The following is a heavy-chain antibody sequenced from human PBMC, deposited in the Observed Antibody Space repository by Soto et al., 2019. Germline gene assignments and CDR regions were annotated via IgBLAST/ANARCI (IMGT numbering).Heavy chain of an antibody. CDR3: ATHSLGTSSPPYFDN. V-gene: IGHV1-69*01. J-gene: IGHJ4*02. Sequence: QVQLLQSGAEVKKPGSSVKVSCQASGGTFSGYALTWVRQAPGQGLEWMGEFVPLFGSTNYAQKFAGRITIIADESTSTGYMALSTLRSEDTAVYYCATHSLGTSSPPYFDNWGQGTLVTVSS. CDR1: GGTFSGYA. D-gene: IGHD2-15*01. CDR2: FVPLFGST.